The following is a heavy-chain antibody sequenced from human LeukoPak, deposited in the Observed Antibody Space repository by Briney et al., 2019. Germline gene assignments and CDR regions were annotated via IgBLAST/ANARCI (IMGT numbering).Heavy chain of an antibody. V-gene: IGHV4-4*08. CDR3: AREKVVVSVNWFDP. J-gene: IGHJ5*02. D-gene: IGHD2-15*01. CDR2: IYTNGST. Sequence: PSETLSLTCIISGGSISSYYWSWIRQSPGKGLEWIWHIYTNGSTNYNPSLKNRVIISVDMSKNQFSLKLRFVTAADTAVYYCAREKVVVSVNWFDPWGQGTLVTVSS. CDR1: GGSISSYY.